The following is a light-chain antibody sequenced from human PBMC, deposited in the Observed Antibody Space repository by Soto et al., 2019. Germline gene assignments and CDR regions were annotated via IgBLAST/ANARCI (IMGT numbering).Light chain of an antibody. V-gene: IGKV1-12*01. CDR3: QKGNSFPLT. Sequence: DLQMTQSPSSVSASVGDRVSITCRASQGISSWLAWYQQKPGRAPKLLIYTGSSLQSGVPSRFSGNGSGTKFTLTISSLQPEDVGTYYCQKGNSFPLTFGGGTKVEIK. J-gene: IGKJ4*01. CDR1: QGISSW. CDR2: TGS.